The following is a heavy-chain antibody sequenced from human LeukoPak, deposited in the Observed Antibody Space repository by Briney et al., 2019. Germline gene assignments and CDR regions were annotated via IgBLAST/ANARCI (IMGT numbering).Heavy chain of an antibody. Sequence: GGSLRLSCAASGFTFSSYGMHWVRQAPGKGLEWVAVISYDGSNKYYADSVKGRFTISRDNSKNTLYLQMNSLRAEDTAVYYCAKDARDTAMVTGTYYYYYYMDVRGKGTTVTVSS. CDR3: AKDARDTAMVTGTYYYYYYMDV. CDR2: ISYDGSNK. V-gene: IGHV3-30*18. J-gene: IGHJ6*03. D-gene: IGHD5-18*01. CDR1: GFTFSSYG.